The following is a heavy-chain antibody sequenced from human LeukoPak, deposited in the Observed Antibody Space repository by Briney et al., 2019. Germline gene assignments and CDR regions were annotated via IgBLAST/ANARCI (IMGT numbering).Heavy chain of an antibody. V-gene: IGHV4-34*01. J-gene: IGHJ4*02. CDR2: INHSGST. CDR1: GGSFSGYY. Sequence: PSETLSLTCAVYGGSFSGYYWSWIRQPPGKGLEWIGEINHSGSTNYNPSLKSRVTISVDTSKNQFSLKLSSVTAADTAVYYCARMVLWFGELLSFDYWDQGTLVTVSS. D-gene: IGHD3-10*01. CDR3: ARMVLWFGELLSFDY.